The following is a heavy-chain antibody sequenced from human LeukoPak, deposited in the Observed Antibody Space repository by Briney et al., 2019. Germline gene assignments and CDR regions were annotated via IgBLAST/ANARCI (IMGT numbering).Heavy chain of an antibody. CDR3: ARDPSGYNTEFDY. CDR2: INPNSGGT. D-gene: IGHD5-24*01. J-gene: IGHJ4*02. Sequence: ASVKVSCKASGYTFTGYYMHWVRQAPGQGLEWMGWINPNSGGTNYAQKFQGRVTMTRDTSISTAYMELSRLRSDDTAVYYCARDPSGYNTEFDYWGQGTLVTVSS. V-gene: IGHV1-2*02. CDR1: GYTFTGYY.